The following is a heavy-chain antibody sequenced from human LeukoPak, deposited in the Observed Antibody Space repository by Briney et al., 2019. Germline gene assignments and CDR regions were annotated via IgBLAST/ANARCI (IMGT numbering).Heavy chain of an antibody. CDR1: GGTFSSYA. V-gene: IGHV1-69*13. D-gene: IGHD3-3*01. CDR3: ARDLPYLHYDFWSGYPSRDYGMDV. J-gene: IGHJ6*02. Sequence: VASVKVSCKASGGTFSSYAISWVRQAPGQGLEWMGGIIPIFGTAHYAQKFQGRVTITADESTSTAYMELSSLRSEDTAVYYCARDLPYLHYDFWSGYPSRDYGMDVWGQGTTVTVSS. CDR2: IIPIFGTA.